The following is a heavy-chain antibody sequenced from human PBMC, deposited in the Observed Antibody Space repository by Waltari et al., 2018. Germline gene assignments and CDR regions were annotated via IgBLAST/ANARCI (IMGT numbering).Heavy chain of an antibody. D-gene: IGHD3-16*01. CDR1: GGSINSSNFY. V-gene: IGHV4-39*01. CDR2: IYYRGRT. Sequence: QLQLQESGPGLVKPSETLSLICTVSGGSINSSNFYWGWVRQPPGKGLDWIGSIYYRGRTYYNPALKSRVTISVDTSKNQFSLKLSSGTAADASGYYCARHMTANPYYYYMDVWGKGTTVPVSS. J-gene: IGHJ6*03. CDR3: ARHMTANPYYYYMDV.